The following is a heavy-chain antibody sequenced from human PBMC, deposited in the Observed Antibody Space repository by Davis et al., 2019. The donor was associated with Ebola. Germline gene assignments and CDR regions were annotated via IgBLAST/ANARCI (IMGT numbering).Heavy chain of an antibody. CDR3: ARTYYYDSSFDY. D-gene: IGHD3-22*01. CDR2: ISGSGGST. CDR1: GFTFSSYA. V-gene: IGHV3-23*01. Sequence: GESLKISCAASGFTFSSYAMSWVRQAPGKGLEWVSAISGSGGSTYYADSVKGRFTISRDNSKNTLYLQMNSLRAEDTAVYYCARTYYYDSSFDYWGQGTLVTVSS. J-gene: IGHJ4*02.